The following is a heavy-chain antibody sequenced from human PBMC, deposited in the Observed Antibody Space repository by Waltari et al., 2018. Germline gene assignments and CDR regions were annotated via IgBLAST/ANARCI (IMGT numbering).Heavy chain of an antibody. Sequence: EVKLMVSGVGFVQPGTSLSLPCTRSGFNFVADAMHVVRQSPGKGLEGVAGISWNSEALYYADSVKGRFTISRDNAKNILYLEMNSLTTEDTAFYFCAKDNNPYYDCFRGWFDPWGQGTLVTVSS. CDR2: ISWNSEAL. CDR1: GFNFVADA. CDR3: AKDNNPYYDCFRGWFDP. V-gene: IGHV3-9*01. J-gene: IGHJ5*02. D-gene: IGHD3-3*01.